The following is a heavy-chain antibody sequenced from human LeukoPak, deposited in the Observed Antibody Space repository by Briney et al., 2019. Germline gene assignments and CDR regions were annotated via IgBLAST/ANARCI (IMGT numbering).Heavy chain of an antibody. V-gene: IGHV4-39*07. D-gene: IGHD3-3*01. CDR2: IHYSGKT. CDR1: GDSLDRGDDF. J-gene: IGHJ5*02. Sequence: SETLSLTCALSGDSLDRGDDFWGWIRQSPGGGLECHACIHYSGKTSYDPYLKTQVPLSVDTSKTQFSLSLTSVTSANTAIYDCARHKRQRSLGGVPDWFDPWGEGTLVTVSS. CDR3: ARHKRQRSLGGVPDWFDP.